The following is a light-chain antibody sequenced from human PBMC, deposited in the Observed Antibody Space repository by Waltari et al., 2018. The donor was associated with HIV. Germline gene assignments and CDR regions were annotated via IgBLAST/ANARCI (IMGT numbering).Light chain of an antibody. J-gene: IGKJ1*01. Sequence: DIQMTQSPPTLSASIGDRVTITCRASQNIVRWLAWYQQKPRKAPKLLIYKASLLESGVPSRFSGSGSGTDFALTISSLQPVDSATYYCQQYNSSPWAFGQGTTVEIK. V-gene: IGKV1-5*03. CDR2: KAS. CDR1: QNIVRW. CDR3: QQYNSSPWA.